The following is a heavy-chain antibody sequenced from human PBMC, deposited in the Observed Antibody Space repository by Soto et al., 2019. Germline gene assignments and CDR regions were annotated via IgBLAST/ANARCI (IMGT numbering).Heavy chain of an antibody. V-gene: IGHV3-66*01. D-gene: IGHD4-17*01. Sequence: EVQLVESGGGLVQPGGSLRLSCAASGFTVSSNYMSWVRQAPGKGLEWVSVIYSGGSTYYADSVKGRFTISRDNSKNTLYLQMNSLRAEDTAVYYCARDPRGGYTVTTGYWGQGTLVTVSS. J-gene: IGHJ4*02. CDR1: GFTVSSNY. CDR3: ARDPRGGYTVTTGY. CDR2: IYSGGST.